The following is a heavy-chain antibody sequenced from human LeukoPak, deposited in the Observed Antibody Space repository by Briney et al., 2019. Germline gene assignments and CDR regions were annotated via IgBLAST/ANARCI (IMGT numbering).Heavy chain of an antibody. V-gene: IGHV1-2*04. CDR2: INPNSGGT. J-gene: IGHJ5*02. CDR1: GYTFTGYY. CDR3: ARGLELVEPWYNWFDP. D-gene: IGHD6-13*01. Sequence: GASVKVSCKASGYTFTGYYMHWVRQAPGQGLEWMGWINPNSGGTNYAQKFQGWVTMSRDTSISTAYMELSRLRSDDTAVYYCARGLELVEPWYNWFDPWGQGTLVTVSS.